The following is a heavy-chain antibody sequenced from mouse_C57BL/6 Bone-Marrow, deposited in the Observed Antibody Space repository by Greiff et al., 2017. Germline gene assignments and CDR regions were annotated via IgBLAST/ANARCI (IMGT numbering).Heavy chain of an antibody. V-gene: IGHV1-55*01. CDR3: ARSYYGSSPWFAY. D-gene: IGHD1-1*01. CDR1: GYTFTSYW. J-gene: IGHJ3*01. CDR2: IYPGSGST. Sequence: QVQLQQPGAELVKPGASVKMSCKASGYTFTSYWITWVKQRPGQGLEWIGDIYPGSGSTNYNEKFKSKATLTVDTSSSTAYMQLSSLTSEDSAVXYCARSYYGSSPWFAYWGQGTLVTVSA.